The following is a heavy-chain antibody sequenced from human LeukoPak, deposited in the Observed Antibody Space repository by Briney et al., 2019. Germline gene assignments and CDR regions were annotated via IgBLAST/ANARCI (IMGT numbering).Heavy chain of an antibody. V-gene: IGHV4-59*01. CDR3: ARVLTYTSSWFPPEEYYSMDV. D-gene: IGHD6-13*01. CDR1: GGSISSYY. Sequence: KSSETLSLTCTVSGGSISSYYWSWIRQPPGQGLEWIGYIFYSGSTNFNPSLKSRVTISVDTSKNQFSLNLTSVTAADTAVYYCARVLTYTSSWFPPEEYYSMDVWGKGTTVTVSS. CDR2: IFYSGST. J-gene: IGHJ6*03.